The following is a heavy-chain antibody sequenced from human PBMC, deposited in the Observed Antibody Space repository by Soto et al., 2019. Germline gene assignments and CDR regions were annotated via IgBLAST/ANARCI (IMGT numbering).Heavy chain of an antibody. CDR3: ARDPDFGYDSSGYYFDY. CDR2: IIPILGIA. D-gene: IGHD3-22*01. V-gene: IGHV1-69*04. CDR1: GGTFSSYT. Sequence: VASVKVSCKASGGTFSSYTISWVRQAPGQGLEWMGRIIPILGIANYAQKFQGRVTITADKSTSTAYMELSSLRSEDTAVYYCARDPDFGYDSSGYYFDYWGQGTLVTVSS. J-gene: IGHJ4*02.